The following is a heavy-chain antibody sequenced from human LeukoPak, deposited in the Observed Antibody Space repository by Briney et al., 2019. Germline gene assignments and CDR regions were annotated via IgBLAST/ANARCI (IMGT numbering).Heavy chain of an antibody. Sequence: ASVKVSCKASGYTFTSYAMHWERQAPGQRLEWMGWINAGNGNTKYSQKFQGRVTITRDTSASTAYMELSSLRSEDTAVYYCARAGDYDFWSGSYGMDVWGQGTTVTVSS. J-gene: IGHJ6*02. CDR3: ARAGDYDFWSGSYGMDV. V-gene: IGHV1-3*01. CDR2: INAGNGNT. CDR1: GYTFTSYA. D-gene: IGHD3-3*01.